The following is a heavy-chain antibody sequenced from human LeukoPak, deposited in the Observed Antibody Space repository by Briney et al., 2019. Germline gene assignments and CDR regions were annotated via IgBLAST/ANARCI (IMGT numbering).Heavy chain of an antibody. D-gene: IGHD3-22*01. J-gene: IGHJ3*02. V-gene: IGHV4-31*03. CDR3: ARTTMIVVVDAFDI. CDR1: GGSISSGGYY. CDR2: IYYSGST. Sequence: SQTLSLTCTVSGGSISSGGYYWSWIRQHPGKGLEWIGYIYYSGSTYYNPSLKSRVTISVDTSKNQFSLKLSSVTAADTAVYYCARTTMIVVVDAFDIWGQGTMVTVSS.